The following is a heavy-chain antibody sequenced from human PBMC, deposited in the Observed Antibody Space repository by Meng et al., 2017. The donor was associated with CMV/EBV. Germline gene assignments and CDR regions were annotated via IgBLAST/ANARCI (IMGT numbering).Heavy chain of an antibody. CDR1: GYSFTSYW. D-gene: IGHD2-2*01. V-gene: IGHV5-51*01. CDR3: ARHFSSTSCSDY. J-gene: IGHJ4*02. CDR2: IYPGDSDT. Sequence: GESLKISCKGSGYSFTSYWIGWVRQMPGKGLEWMGIIYPGDSDTRYRPSFQGQVTISADKSITTAYLHWSSLKASDTAMYYCARHFSSTSCSDYWGQGTLVTVSS.